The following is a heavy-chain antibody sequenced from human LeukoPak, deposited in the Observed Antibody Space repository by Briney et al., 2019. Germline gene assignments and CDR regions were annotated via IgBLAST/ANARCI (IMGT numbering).Heavy chain of an antibody. Sequence: SQTLSLTCTVSGGSISSGDYYWSWIRQPPGKDLEWIGYIYDSGSTYSNPSLKSRVTILVDTSKNQFSLKLSSVTAADTAVYYCAREPPPFDYWGQGTLVTVSS. J-gene: IGHJ4*02. CDR3: AREPPPFDY. CDR1: GGSISSGDYY. CDR2: IYDSGST. V-gene: IGHV4-30-4*08.